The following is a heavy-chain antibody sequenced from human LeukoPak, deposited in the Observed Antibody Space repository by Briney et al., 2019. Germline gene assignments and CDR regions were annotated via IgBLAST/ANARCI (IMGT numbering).Heavy chain of an antibody. CDR1: GFTFSSYS. V-gene: IGHV3-48*01. Sequence: GGSLSLSCAASGFTFSSYSMNWVRQAPGKGLEWVSCISSSSSTIYYADSVKGRFTISRDNAKNSLYLQMNSLRAEDTAVYYCARDLVGATNYWGQGTLVTVSS. CDR3: ARDLVGATNY. D-gene: IGHD1-26*01. CDR2: ISSSSSTI. J-gene: IGHJ4*02.